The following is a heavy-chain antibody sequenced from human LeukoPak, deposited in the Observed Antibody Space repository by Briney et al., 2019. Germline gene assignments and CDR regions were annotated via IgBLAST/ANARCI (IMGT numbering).Heavy chain of an antibody. J-gene: IGHJ4*02. V-gene: IGHV4-39*01. CDR2: IYYSGST. Sequence: PSETLSLTCTVSGGSISSSSYYWGWIRQPPGKGLEWIGSIYYSGSTYYNPSLKSRVTISVDTSKNQFSLKLSSVTAADTAVYYCARLRLGESSFDYWGQGTLVTVSS. D-gene: IGHD3-16*01. CDR3: ARLRLGESSFDY. CDR1: GGSISSSSYY.